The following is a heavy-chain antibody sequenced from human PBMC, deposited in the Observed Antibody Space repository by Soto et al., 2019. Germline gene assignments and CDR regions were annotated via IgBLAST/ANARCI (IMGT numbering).Heavy chain of an antibody. V-gene: IGHV3-15*07. Sequence: EVQLVESGGDLVKPGGSLRLSCAASGFPFTYAWMNWVRQAPGKGLEWVGRIKSKTDGGTIDYAAPVTGRFTISRDDSKNTLYLQMSGLNTEDTAVYYCTTELAGATWYWGQGTLATVSS. CDR3: TTELAGATWY. CDR1: GFPFTYAW. CDR2: IKSKTDGGTI. D-gene: IGHD1-26*01. J-gene: IGHJ4*02.